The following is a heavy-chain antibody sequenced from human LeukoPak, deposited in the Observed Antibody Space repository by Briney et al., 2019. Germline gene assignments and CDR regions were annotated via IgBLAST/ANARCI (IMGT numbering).Heavy chain of an antibody. CDR1: GYTFIRFD. D-gene: IGHD3-16*01. CDR3: ARGVGGLGNMDV. CDR2: MSPKSGNT. J-gene: IGHJ6*03. Sequence: GASVRVSCKASGYTFIRFDIDWVRQATGQGLEGMGWMSPKSGNTDYAQKFQGRIPMTRNTSINTAYLELSSLRSDDTAVYFCARGVGGLGNMDVWGEGTTVTISS. V-gene: IGHV1-8*01.